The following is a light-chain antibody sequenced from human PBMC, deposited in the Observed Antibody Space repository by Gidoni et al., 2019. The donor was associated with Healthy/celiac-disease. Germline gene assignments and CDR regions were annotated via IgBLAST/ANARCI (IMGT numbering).Light chain of an antibody. Sequence: IQMTQSPSSLSASVVDRVTITCRASQSISSYLNWYQQKPGKAPKLLIYAASSLQSGVPSRFSGSGSGTDFTLTISSLQPEDFATYYCQQSYSTPPAYTFGQGTKLEIK. CDR3: QQSYSTPPAYT. CDR2: AAS. CDR1: QSISSY. V-gene: IGKV1-39*01. J-gene: IGKJ2*01.